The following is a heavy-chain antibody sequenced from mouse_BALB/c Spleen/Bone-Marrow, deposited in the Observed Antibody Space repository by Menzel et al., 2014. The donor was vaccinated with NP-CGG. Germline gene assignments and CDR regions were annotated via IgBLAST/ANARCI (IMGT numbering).Heavy chain of an antibody. J-gene: IGHJ2*01. D-gene: IGHD2-1*01. V-gene: IGHV5-6-3*01. CDR1: GFTFSNYG. CDR2: INSDGGST. CDR3: VRDNYGNYVDYFDF. Sequence: VQLQQSGGGLVQPGGSLKLSCAASGFTFSNYGMSWVRQTPDKRLELVATINSDGGSTYYPDSVKGRFTIYRDTAKNTLYLQMSSLKSEETAMYYCVRDNYGNYVDYFDFWGQGTTLTVSS.